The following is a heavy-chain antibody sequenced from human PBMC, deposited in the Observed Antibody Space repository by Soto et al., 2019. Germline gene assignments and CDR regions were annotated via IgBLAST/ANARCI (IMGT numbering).Heavy chain of an antibody. CDR3: ARGDNRSRSRATVRGAIVRFDP. CDR1: GYTFTSYY. V-gene: IGHV1-46*01. D-gene: IGHD3-10*01. Sequence: ASVKVSCKASGYTFTSYYMHWVRQAPGQGLEGMGRINPSGGSTSYAQKFQGRVTMTRDTSTSTVYMELSSLRAEDTAVDYCARGDNRSRSRATVRGAIVRFDPWGQGTLVTVPS. J-gene: IGHJ5*02. CDR2: INPSGGST.